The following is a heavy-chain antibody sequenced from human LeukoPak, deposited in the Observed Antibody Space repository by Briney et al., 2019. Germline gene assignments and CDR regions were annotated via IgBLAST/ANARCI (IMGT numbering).Heavy chain of an antibody. CDR2: INPNSGGT. CDR3: ARVRYYDSSDYDC. CDR1: GYTFTGYY. D-gene: IGHD3-22*01. Sequence: ASVKVSCKASGYTFTGYYMHWVRQAPGQGLEWMGWINPNSGGTNYAQKFQGRVTMTRDTSISTAYMELSRLRSDDTAVYYCARVRYYDSSDYDCWGQGTLVTVSS. V-gene: IGHV1-2*02. J-gene: IGHJ4*02.